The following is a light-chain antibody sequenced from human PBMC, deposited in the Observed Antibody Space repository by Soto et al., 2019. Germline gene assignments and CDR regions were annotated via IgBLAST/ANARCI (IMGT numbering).Light chain of an antibody. J-gene: IGKJ5*01. CDR2: GAS. CDR1: QNFNYTY. V-gene: IGKV3D-20*02. CDR3: QQRSNWPIT. Sequence: IVLTQSPGILSLSPGERATLSCMASQNFNYTYLAWYQHKPGQAPRLLSYGASSRATGIPDKFSGSGSGTEFTLTIDGLEPEDFEVYYCQQRSNWPITFGQGTRLEIK.